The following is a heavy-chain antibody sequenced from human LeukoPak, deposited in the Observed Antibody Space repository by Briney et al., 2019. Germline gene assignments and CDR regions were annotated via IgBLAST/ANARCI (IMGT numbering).Heavy chain of an antibody. CDR1: GGSISSSSYY. CDR3: ARGIVVVPAAILFYNWFDP. Sequence: SETLSLTCTVSGGSISSSSYYWGWIRQPPGKGLEWIGSIYYSGSTYYNPSLKSRVTISVDTSKNQFSLKLSSVTAADTAVYYCARGIVVVPAAILFYNWFDPWGQGTLVTVSS. J-gene: IGHJ5*02. V-gene: IGHV4-39*07. D-gene: IGHD2-2*02. CDR2: IYYSGST.